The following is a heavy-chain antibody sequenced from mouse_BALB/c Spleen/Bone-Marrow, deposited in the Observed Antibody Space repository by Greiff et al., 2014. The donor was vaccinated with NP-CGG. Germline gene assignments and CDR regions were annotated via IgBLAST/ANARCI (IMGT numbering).Heavy chain of an antibody. Sequence: VQLQQSGAELVKPGASVKLSCTASGFNIKDTHIHWVKQRPEQGLEWIGRIDPANGNTKYDPKFQGKATITADTSSNTAYLQLSSLTSEDTAVYYCARYRYGNFDYWGQGTTLTVSS. CDR1: GFNIKDTH. J-gene: IGHJ2*01. V-gene: IGHV14-3*02. CDR3: ARYRYGNFDY. CDR2: IDPANGNT. D-gene: IGHD2-1*01.